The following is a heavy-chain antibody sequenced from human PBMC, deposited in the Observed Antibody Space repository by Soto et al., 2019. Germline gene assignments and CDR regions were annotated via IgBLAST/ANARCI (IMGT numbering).Heavy chain of an antibody. J-gene: IGHJ5*02. D-gene: IGHD2-15*01. CDR2: ISSSSSTI. CDR3: AREALLNWFDP. Sequence: GGSLRRSCAASGFTFSSYSMNWVRQAPGKGLEWVSYISSSSSTIYYADSVKGRFTISRDNAKNSLYLQMNSLRAEDTAVYYRAREALLNWFDPWGQGTLVTVSS. V-gene: IGHV3-48*01. CDR1: GFTFSSYS.